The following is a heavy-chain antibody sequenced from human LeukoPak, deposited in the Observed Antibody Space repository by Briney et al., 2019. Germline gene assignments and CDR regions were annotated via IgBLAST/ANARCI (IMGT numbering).Heavy chain of an antibody. Sequence: ASVKVSCKASGYTFTGYYMHWVRQAPGQGLEWMGWINPNSGDTNYAQKFQGRVTMTRDTSISTAYMELSRLRSGDTAVYYCARGDFWSGYWGPWGQGTLVTVSS. V-gene: IGHV1-2*02. J-gene: IGHJ5*02. D-gene: IGHD3-3*01. CDR3: ARGDFWSGYWGP. CDR2: INPNSGDT. CDR1: GYTFTGYY.